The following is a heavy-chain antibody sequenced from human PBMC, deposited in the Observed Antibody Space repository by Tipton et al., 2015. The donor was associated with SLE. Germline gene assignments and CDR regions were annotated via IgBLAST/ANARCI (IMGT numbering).Heavy chain of an antibody. V-gene: IGHV4-39*07. CDR3: ARREGDLRNNWFDP. D-gene: IGHD3-10*01. J-gene: IGHJ5*02. CDR1: GGSIIKRHSY. Sequence: TLSLTCIVSGGSIIKRHSYCGWIRQAPGKGLEWIGSVYSSGDTFYNPSLKGRVTISADASKNQFSLRLTSVTAADTAVYYCARREGDLRNNWFDPWGQGTLVTVSS. CDR2: VYSSGDT.